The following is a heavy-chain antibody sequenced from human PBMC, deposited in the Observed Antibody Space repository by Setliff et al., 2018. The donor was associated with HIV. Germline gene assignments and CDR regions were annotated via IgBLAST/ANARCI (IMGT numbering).Heavy chain of an antibody. V-gene: IGHV4-4*07. J-gene: IGHJ4*02. CDR2: IYTSGST. Sequence: NPSETLSLTCTVSGDSITSRPYWTWVRQPAGEGLEWIGRIYTSGSTNYNPSLKSRVSMSIDTSDNQFSLNLNSVTAADTAVYYCAGEFAYWGQGALVTVSS. CDR1: GDSITSRPY. D-gene: IGHD3-10*01. CDR3: AGEFAY.